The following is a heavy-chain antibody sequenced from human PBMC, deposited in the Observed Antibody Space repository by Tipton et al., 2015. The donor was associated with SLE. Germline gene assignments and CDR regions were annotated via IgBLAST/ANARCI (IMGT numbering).Heavy chain of an antibody. CDR1: GGSISSHY. V-gene: IGHV4-59*11. Sequence: TLSLTCTVSGGSISSHYWSWIRQPPGQGLEWIGYMYDSGNTDYNPSLKSRVTILVDTSKNQFSLQLNSVTAADTAVYYCARMDDTFFDYWGQGTLVTVSS. J-gene: IGHJ4*02. D-gene: IGHD3-22*01. CDR3: ARMDDTFFDY. CDR2: MYDSGNT.